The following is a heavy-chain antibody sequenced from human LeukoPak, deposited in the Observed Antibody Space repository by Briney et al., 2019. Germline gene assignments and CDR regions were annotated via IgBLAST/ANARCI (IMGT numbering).Heavy chain of an antibody. Sequence: ASVKVSLNASGYTFTAYYIHWVRQAPGQGLEWMGWIDTNTGATKYAQKFQGRVTITRDTSTGTAYMELSSLISGDTALYYCAGGGFWGGGSCNVQRVASWGPGTMVTVSS. D-gene: IGHD3-3*01. V-gene: IGHV1-2*02. CDR2: IDTNTGAT. J-gene: IGHJ4*02. CDR1: GYTFTAYY. CDR3: AGGGFWGGGSCNVQRVAS.